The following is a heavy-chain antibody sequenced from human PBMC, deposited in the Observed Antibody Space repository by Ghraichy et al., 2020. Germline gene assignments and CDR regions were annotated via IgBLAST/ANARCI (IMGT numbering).Heavy chain of an antibody. D-gene: IGHD6-13*01. J-gene: IGHJ4*02. CDR2: IKEDGSEK. CDR3: ARGGSDSCWYWRN. Sequence: GESLNISCVASGFTFSSLWMTWVRQGPGKGLEWVANIKEDGSEKYYVGSVKGRFNISRDNAKKSPYLQMSSLTADDTAVYYCARGGSDSCWYWRNWGQGTRVTVSS. V-gene: IGHV3-7*01. CDR1: GFTFSSLW.